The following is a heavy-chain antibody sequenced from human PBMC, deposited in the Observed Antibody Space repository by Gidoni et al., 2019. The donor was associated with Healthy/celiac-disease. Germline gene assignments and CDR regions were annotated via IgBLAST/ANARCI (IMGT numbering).Heavy chain of an antibody. J-gene: IGHJ6*02. D-gene: IGHD6-13*01. Sequence: QVQLVESGGGVVQPGRALRLSCAASGFPFRSYGMLWVRQAPGKGLEWVAVIWYDGSNKYYADSVKGRFTISRDNSKNTLYLQMNSLRAEDTAVYYCARDPGYSSSWYHYYYGMDVWGQGTTVTVSS. CDR2: IWYDGSNK. CDR1: GFPFRSYG. V-gene: IGHV3-33*01. CDR3: ARDPGYSSSWYHYYYGMDV.